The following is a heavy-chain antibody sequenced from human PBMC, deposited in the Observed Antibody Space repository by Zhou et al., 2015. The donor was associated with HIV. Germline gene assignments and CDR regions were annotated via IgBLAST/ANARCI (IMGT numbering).Heavy chain of an antibody. Sequence: QVQLVQSGAEVKKPGSSVKVSCKASGGTFSSYAISWVRQAPGQGLEWMGGIIPIFGTANYAQKFQGRVTITANESTSTAYMELSSLRSEDTAVYYCARVVDSYVNIVTTSLHYDDWGQGTLVTVSS. V-gene: IGHV1-69*01. CDR3: ARVVDSYVNIVTTSLHYDD. CDR2: IIPIFGTA. D-gene: IGHD5-12*01. CDR1: GGTFSSYA. J-gene: IGHJ4*02.